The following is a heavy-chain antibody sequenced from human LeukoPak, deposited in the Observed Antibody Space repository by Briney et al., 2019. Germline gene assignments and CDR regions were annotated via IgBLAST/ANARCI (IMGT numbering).Heavy chain of an antibody. V-gene: IGHV1-24*01. J-gene: IGHJ5*02. CDR1: GYTLTELS. D-gene: IGHD5-24*01. CDR3: ATGTRVGDGYNFWFDP. CDR2: FDPEDGET. Sequence: ASVKVSCKVSGYTLTELSMHWVRQAPGKGLEWIGGFDPEDGETIYAQKFQGRVTMTEDASTDTAYMELSSLRSEDTAVYYCATGTRVGDGYNFWFDPWGQGTLVTVSS.